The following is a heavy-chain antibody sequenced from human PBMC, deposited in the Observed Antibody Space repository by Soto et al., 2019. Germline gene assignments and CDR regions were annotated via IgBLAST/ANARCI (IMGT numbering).Heavy chain of an antibody. V-gene: IGHV1-24*01. CDR3: ATAGSYGSGWYLDY. CDR1: GYTLTELS. Sequence: ASVKVSCKVSGYTLTELSMHWVRQAPGKGLEWMGGFDPEDGETIYAQKFQGRVTMTEDTSTDTAYMELSSLRSEDTAVYYCATAGSYGSGWYLDYWGQGTLVTVSS. J-gene: IGHJ4*02. CDR2: FDPEDGET. D-gene: IGHD6-19*01.